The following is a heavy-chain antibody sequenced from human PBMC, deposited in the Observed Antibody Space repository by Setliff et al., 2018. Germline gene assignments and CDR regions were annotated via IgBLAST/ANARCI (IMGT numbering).Heavy chain of an antibody. D-gene: IGHD2-15*01. CDR2: IWDDGGNK. CDR1: GFTFSTYR. J-gene: IGHJ4*02. V-gene: IGHV3-33*08. CDR3: ARTRSGSGCYAGLES. Sequence: GSLRLSCAASGFTFSTYRMHWVRQAPGKGLEWVAVIWDDGGNKYHADSVKGRFTISRDNSKNTLYLQMNSLRPEDTAVYYCARTRSGSGCYAGLESWGQGTPVTVSS.